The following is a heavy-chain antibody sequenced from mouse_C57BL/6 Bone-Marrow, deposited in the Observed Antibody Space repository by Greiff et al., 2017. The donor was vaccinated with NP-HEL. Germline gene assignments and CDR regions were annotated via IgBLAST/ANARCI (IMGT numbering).Heavy chain of an antibody. CDR1: GFTFSSYG. Sequence: EVMLVESGGDLVKPGGSLKLSCAASGFTFSSYGMSWVRQTPDKRLEWVATISSGGSYTYYPDSVKGRFTISRDNAKNTLYLQMSSLKSEDTAMYYCARHPGRGDYFDYWGQGTTLTGSS. CDR2: ISSGGSYT. J-gene: IGHJ2*01. V-gene: IGHV5-6*02. CDR3: ARHPGRGDYFDY.